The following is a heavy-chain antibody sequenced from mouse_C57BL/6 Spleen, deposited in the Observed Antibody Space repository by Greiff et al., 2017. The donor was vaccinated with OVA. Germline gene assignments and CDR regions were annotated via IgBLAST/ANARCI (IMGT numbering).Heavy chain of an antibody. CDR2: ISYDGSN. D-gene: IGHD2-14*01. CDR3: ARDGRYEAWFAY. V-gene: IGHV3-6*01. CDR1: GYSITSGYY. Sequence: QSGPGLVKPSQSLSLTCSVTGYSITSGYYWNWIRQFPGNKLEWMGYISYDGSNNYNPSLKNRISITRDTSKNQFFLKLNSVTTEDTATYYCARDGRYEAWFAYWGQGTLVTVSA. J-gene: IGHJ3*01.